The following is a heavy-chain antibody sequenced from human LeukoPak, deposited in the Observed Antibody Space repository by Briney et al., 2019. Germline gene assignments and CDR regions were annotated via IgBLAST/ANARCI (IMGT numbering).Heavy chain of an antibody. CDR3: ARDLLWYYDSSGSRFDP. J-gene: IGHJ5*02. Sequence: ASVEVSCKCSGYTFTSYGISWVRQSPGQALESMVWISAYNGNTNYAQKLQGRVTMTTDTSTSTAYMELRSLRSDDTAVYYCARDLLWYYDSSGSRFDPWGQGTLVTVSS. D-gene: IGHD3-22*01. CDR1: GYTFTSYG. V-gene: IGHV1-18*01. CDR2: ISAYNGNT.